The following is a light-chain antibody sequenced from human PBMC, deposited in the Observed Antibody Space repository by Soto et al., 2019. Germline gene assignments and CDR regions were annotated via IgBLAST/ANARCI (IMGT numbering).Light chain of an antibody. CDR1: QSVSSSY. V-gene: IGKV3-20*01. J-gene: IGKJ2*01. CDR3: QQYYTSPRT. Sequence: EIVLTQSPGTLSLSPGERATLSCRASQSVSSSYLVWFQQKRGQAPRLVIYGASSRVTGIPDRFSGSGSGTDFTLTISRLEPEDFAVYYCQQYYTSPRTFGQATKLEIK. CDR2: GAS.